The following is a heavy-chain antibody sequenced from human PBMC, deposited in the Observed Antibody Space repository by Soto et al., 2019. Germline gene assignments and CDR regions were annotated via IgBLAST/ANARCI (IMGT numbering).Heavy chain of an antibody. J-gene: IGHJ5*02. V-gene: IGHV4-30-2*01. D-gene: IGHD3-3*01. CDR1: GGSISSGGYS. CDR3: ARVPEYYDFWSGTDWFDP. CDR2: IYHSGST. Sequence: SETLSLTCAVSGGSISSGGYSWSWIRQPPGKGLEWIGYIYHSGSTYYNPSLKSRVTISVDTSKNQFSLKLSSVTAADTAVYYCARVPEYYDFWSGTDWFDPWGQGTLVTVSS.